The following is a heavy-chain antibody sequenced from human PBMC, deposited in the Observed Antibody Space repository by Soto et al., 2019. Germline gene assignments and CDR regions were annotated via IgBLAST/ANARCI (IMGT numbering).Heavy chain of an antibody. CDR1: GGSISSGGYY. J-gene: IGHJ4*02. D-gene: IGHD2-21*02. Sequence: PSETLSLTCTVSGGSISSGGYYWSWIRQHPGKGLEWIGYIYYSGSTYYNPSLKSRVTISVDTSKNQFSLKLSSVTAADTAVYYCARVVVVTAIHFDYWGQGTLVTVSS. CDR3: ARVVVVTAIHFDY. CDR2: IYYSGST. V-gene: IGHV4-31*03.